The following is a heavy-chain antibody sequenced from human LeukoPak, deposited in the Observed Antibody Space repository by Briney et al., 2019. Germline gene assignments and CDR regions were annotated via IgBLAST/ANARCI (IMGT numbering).Heavy chain of an antibody. J-gene: IGHJ4*02. CDR1: GFIFSSYA. V-gene: IGHV3-23*01. CDR2: ISGSGGNT. CDR3: AKSFSVGYSSGWYVAAYYFDY. D-gene: IGHD6-19*01. Sequence: PGVSLRLSCAASGFIFSSYAMSWVRQAPGKGLEWISVISGSGGNTYYTDSVKRRFTISRDNSRNTLHLQMNSLRDEDTAVYYCAKSFSVGYSSGWYVAAYYFDYWGQGTLVTVSS.